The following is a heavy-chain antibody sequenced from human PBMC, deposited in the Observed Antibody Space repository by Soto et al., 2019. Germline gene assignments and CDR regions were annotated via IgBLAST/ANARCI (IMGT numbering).Heavy chain of an antibody. D-gene: IGHD5-18*01. CDR2: IWYDGSNK. CDR1: GFTFSSYG. J-gene: IGHJ4*02. V-gene: IGHV3-33*01. Sequence: QVQLVESGGGVVQPGRSLRLSCAASGFTFSSYGMHWVRQAPGKGLAWVAGIWYDGSNKDYADSVKGRFTISRDNSKNTLYLQMNSLRAEDTAVYYCASGQDTAMVTACDYWGQGTLVTVSS. CDR3: ASGQDTAMVTACDY.